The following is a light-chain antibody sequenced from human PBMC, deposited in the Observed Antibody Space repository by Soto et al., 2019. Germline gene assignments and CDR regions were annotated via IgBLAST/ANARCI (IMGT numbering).Light chain of an antibody. CDR2: DAS. CDR3: QQRSNWPPIT. J-gene: IGKJ5*01. CDR1: QSVNSY. Sequence: EMVLTQSPATLSLSPRERATLACRASQSVNSYLAWYPQTPGQAPKLLIYDASNRATGIPARFSGSGSGTDFTHTISSLEPEDFAVYYCQQRSNWPPITVGQGKRLEIK. V-gene: IGKV3-11*01.